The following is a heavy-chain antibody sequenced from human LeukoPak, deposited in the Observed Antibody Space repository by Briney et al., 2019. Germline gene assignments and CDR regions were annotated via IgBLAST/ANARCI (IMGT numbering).Heavy chain of an antibody. Sequence: SVKVSCKASGGTFSSYAISWVRQAPGQGLEWMGGITPIFGTANYAQKFQGRVTITADESTSTAYMELSSLRSEDTAVYYCARRAQYYFDSSGYHDAFDIWGQGTMVTVSS. CDR1: GGTFSSYA. J-gene: IGHJ3*02. CDR3: ARRAQYYFDSSGYHDAFDI. V-gene: IGHV1-69*13. D-gene: IGHD3-22*01. CDR2: ITPIFGTA.